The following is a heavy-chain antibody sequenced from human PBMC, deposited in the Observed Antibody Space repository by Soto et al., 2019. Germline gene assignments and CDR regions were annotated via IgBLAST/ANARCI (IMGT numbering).Heavy chain of an antibody. CDR3: ARGQKVYDFWSGYYIDY. D-gene: IGHD3-3*01. J-gene: IGHJ4*02. V-gene: IGHV4-34*01. CDR1: GGSFSGYY. Sequence: SETLCLTCAAYGGSFSGYYWGWIRLPPGKGLEWIGEINHSGSTNYNPSLKSRVTISVDTSKNQFSLKLGSVTAADTAVYYCARGQKVYDFWSGYYIDYWGQGTLVTVSS. CDR2: INHSGST.